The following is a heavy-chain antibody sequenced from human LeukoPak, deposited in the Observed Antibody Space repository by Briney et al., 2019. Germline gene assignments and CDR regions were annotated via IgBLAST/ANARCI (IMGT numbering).Heavy chain of an antibody. J-gene: IGHJ5*02. D-gene: IGHD1-26*01. CDR1: GYTFTGYY. Sequence: ASVKVSCKASGYTFTGYYIHWVRQAPGQGLEWMGWINPNSGGINYAQKFQGRVTMTTDTSTSTAYMELRSLRSDDTAVYYCARYSGSFHWFDPWGQGTLVTVSS. V-gene: IGHV1-2*02. CDR2: INPNSGGI. CDR3: ARYSGSFHWFDP.